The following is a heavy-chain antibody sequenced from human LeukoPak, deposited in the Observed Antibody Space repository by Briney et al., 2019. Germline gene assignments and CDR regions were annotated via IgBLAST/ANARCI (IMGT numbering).Heavy chain of an antibody. CDR1: GGSISSGGYY. CDR2: IYHSGST. V-gene: IGHV4-30-2*01. Sequence: PSQTLSLTCTVSGGSISSGGYYWSWIRQPPGKGLEWIGYIYHSGSTYYNPSLKSRVTISVDTSKNQFSLKLSSVTAADTAVYYCARGRYHMVRGLWYWGQGTLVTVSS. J-gene: IGHJ4*02. CDR3: ARGRYHMVRGLWY. D-gene: IGHD3-10*01.